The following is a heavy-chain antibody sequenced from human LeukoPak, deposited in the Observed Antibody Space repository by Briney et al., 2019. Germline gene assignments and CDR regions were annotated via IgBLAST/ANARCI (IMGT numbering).Heavy chain of an antibody. CDR3: ASEGRAGY. V-gene: IGHV3-74*01. D-gene: IGHD3-10*01. CDR1: GFTFSNYW. J-gene: IGHJ4*02. CDR2: INSDGSST. Sequence: GGSLRLSCAASGFTFSNYWMHWVRQAPGKGLVWVSLINSDGSSTSYADSVKGRFTISRDNAKNTLYPQMNSLKAEDTAVYYCASEGRAGYWGQGTLVTVSS.